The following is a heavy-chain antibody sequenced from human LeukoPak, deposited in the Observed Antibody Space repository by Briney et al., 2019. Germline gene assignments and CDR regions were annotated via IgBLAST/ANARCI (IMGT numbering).Heavy chain of an antibody. CDR3: VGDGRDAYNIYFQH. CDR2: ISSNGGST. D-gene: IGHD5-24*01. Sequence: GSLRLSCSASGFTFSSYVMHWVRQAPGKGLEYVSVISSNGGSTDYADSVKGRFTISRDNSKKTVYLQMSSLRAEDTAVYYCVGDGRDAYNIYFQHWGQGTLVTVSS. CDR1: GFTFSSYV. J-gene: IGHJ1*01. V-gene: IGHV3-64D*06.